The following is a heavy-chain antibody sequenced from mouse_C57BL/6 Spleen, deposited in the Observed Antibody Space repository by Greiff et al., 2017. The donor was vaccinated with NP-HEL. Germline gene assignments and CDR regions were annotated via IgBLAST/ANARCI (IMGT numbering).Heavy chain of an antibody. Sequence: VQLQQPGAELVMPGASVKLSCKASGYTFTSYWMHWVKQRPGQGLEWIGEIDPSDSYTNYNQKFKGKSTLTVDKSSSTAYMQLSSLTSEDSAVYCCARSNYGSSYGYFDVWGTGTTVTVSS. J-gene: IGHJ1*03. CDR2: IDPSDSYT. CDR1: GYTFTSYW. V-gene: IGHV1-69*01. CDR3: ARSNYGSSYGYFDV. D-gene: IGHD1-1*01.